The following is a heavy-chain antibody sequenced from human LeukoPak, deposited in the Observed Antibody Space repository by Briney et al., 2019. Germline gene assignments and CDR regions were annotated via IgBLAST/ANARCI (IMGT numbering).Heavy chain of an antibody. Sequence: SETLSLTCTVSGGSISGYSWTWIRQPPGKGLEWIGYMYYSGSTNYNPSLKSRVTISVDTSKNQFSLKLSSVTAADTAVYYCARLDSSGCLSVWGQGTLVTVSS. V-gene: IGHV4-59*08. D-gene: IGHD6-19*01. CDR2: MYYSGST. J-gene: IGHJ1*01. CDR3: ARLDSSGCLSV. CDR1: GGSISGYS.